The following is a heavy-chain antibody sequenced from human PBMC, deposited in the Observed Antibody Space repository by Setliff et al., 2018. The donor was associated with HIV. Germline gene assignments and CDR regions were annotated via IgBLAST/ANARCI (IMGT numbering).Heavy chain of an antibody. CDR1: GYNFGGYY. CDR2: IMPNSGGT. V-gene: IGHV1-2*02. J-gene: IGHJ5*02. Sequence: ASVKVSCKASGYNFGGYYMHFVRQAPGQGLEWMGWIMPNSGGTDYAQKFRGRISMTRDTSISTAYMELSRLRSDDTAVYYCSRDDYYDSSANWFDPWGQGTLVTVSS. CDR3: SRDDYYDSSANWFDP. D-gene: IGHD3-22*01.